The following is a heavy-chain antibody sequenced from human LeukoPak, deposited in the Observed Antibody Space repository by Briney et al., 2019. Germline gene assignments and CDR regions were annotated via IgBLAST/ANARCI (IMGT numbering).Heavy chain of an antibody. CDR3: AREVGYTRLDY. D-gene: IGHD1-26*01. CDR2: ISSSSSTI. V-gene: IGHV3-48*02. J-gene: IGHJ4*02. CDR1: GFTFSTYS. Sequence: GGSLRLSCVASGFTFSTYSMNWVRQVPGKGLEWISFISSSSSTIYYADSVKGRFTISRDNAKNSLYLQMNSQRDEDTAVYYCAREVGYTRLDYWGQGTLVTVSS.